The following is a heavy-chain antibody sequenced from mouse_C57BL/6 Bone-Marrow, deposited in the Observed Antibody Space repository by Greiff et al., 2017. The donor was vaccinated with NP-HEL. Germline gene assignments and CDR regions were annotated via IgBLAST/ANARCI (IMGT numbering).Heavy chain of an antibody. CDR1: GYTFTSYW. V-gene: IGHV1-72*01. D-gene: IGHD1-1*01. CDR2: IDPNSGGT. J-gene: IGHJ2*01. CDR3: AREESTTVVATYYFDY. Sequence: QVQLQQPGAELVKPGASVKLSCKASGYTFTSYWMHWVKQRPGRGLEWIGRIDPNSGGTKYNQKFKSKATLTVDKPSSTAYMQLSSLTSEDSAGEYCAREESTTVVATYYFDYWGQGTTRTVAS.